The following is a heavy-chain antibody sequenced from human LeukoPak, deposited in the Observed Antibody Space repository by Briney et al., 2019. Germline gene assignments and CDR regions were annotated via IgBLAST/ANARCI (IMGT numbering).Heavy chain of an antibody. CDR3: ARSGGGNAGIYYYYYMDV. J-gene: IGHJ6*03. Sequence: GGSLRLSCAASGFTFSSYGMHWVRQAPGKGLEWVAFIRYDGSNKYYADSVKGRFTISRDNSKNTLYLQMNSLRAEDTAVYYCARSGGGNAGIYYYYYMDVWGKGTTVTVSS. CDR1: GFTFSSYG. D-gene: IGHD1-1*01. CDR2: IRYDGSNK. V-gene: IGHV3-30*02.